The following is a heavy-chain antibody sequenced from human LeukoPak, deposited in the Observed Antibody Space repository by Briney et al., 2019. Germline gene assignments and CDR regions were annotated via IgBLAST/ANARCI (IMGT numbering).Heavy chain of an antibody. Sequence: GGSLRLSCAASGFTFTTYAMGWVRQAPGKGLEWVSSINGGGGDPFYADSVKGRFTMSRDNSKNTLFLQLNSLRAEDSAVYYCAKGGHDFNPFYWWGQGTLVTVSS. CDR2: INGGGGDP. CDR3: AKGGHDFNPFYW. D-gene: IGHD2-21*02. V-gene: IGHV3-23*01. J-gene: IGHJ4*02. CDR1: GFTFTTYA.